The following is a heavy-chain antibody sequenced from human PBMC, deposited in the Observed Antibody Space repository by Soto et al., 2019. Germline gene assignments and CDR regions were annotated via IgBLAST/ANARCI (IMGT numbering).Heavy chain of an antibody. D-gene: IGHD5-18*01. Sequence: GGPLRLPCAASELTCRNLWMSWVIQNKGKGLEWVANIKQDGSNKYYADSVKGRFTISRDNSKNTLYLQMNSLRAEDTAVYYCAREGTAMVYYYGMDVWGQGTTVTVSS. CDR3: AREGTAMVYYYGMDV. CDR2: IKQDGSNK. V-gene: IGHV3-7*01. CDR1: ELTCRNLW. J-gene: IGHJ6*02.